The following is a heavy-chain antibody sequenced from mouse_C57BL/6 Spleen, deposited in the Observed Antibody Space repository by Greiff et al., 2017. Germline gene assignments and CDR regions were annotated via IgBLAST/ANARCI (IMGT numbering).Heavy chain of an antibody. CDR2: IWSGGST. D-gene: IGHD2-5*01. J-gene: IGHJ1*03. CDR1: GFSLTSYG. V-gene: IGHV2-2*01. CDR3: ARSSYYSNYRYFDV. Sequence: VQRVESGPGLVQPSQSLSITCTVSGFSLTSYGVHWVRQSPGKGLEWLGVIWSGGSTDYNAAFISRLSISKDNSKSQVFFKMNSLQADDTAIYYCARSSYYSNYRYFDVWGTGTTVTVSS.